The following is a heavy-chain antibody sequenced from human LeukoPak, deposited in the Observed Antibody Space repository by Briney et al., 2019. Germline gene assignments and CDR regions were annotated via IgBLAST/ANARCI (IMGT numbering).Heavy chain of an antibody. CDR3: ARVAASYWYFDL. J-gene: IGHJ2*01. D-gene: IGHD5-18*01. V-gene: IGHV4-61*02. Sequence: SETLSLTCTVSGGSISSGSYYWSWIRQPAGKGLEWIGRIYTSGSTNYNPSLKSRVTISVDTPKNQFSLKLSSVTAADTAVYYCARVAASYWYFDLWGRGTLVTVSS. CDR2: IYTSGST. CDR1: GGSISSGSYY.